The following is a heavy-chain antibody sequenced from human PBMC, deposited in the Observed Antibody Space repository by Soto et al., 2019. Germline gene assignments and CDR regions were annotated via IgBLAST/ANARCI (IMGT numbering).Heavy chain of an antibody. CDR2: INAGNGNT. D-gene: IGHD6-19*01. Sequence: SCKASRYGYTCYARRSLRQAPGQRLEWMGWINAGNGNTKYSQKFQGRVTITRDTSASTAYMELSSLRSEDTAVYYCARGLAPYYLDFWGEGTLVTVSS. J-gene: IGHJ4*02. CDR1: RYGYTCYA. CDR3: ARGLAPYYLDF. V-gene: IGHV1-3*01.